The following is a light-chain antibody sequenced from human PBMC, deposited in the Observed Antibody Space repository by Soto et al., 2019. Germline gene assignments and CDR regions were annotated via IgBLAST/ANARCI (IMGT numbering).Light chain of an antibody. CDR3: QQRHMWPIT. J-gene: IGKJ5*01. Sequence: EVVLTQSPVTLSLSPGERATLSCRASQSFRGLLAWYQQKPGQAPRLLIYDAYNMATGIPPRFSGSGSGTDFTLTISSLDPEDTEVNYCQQRHMWPITFGQGTRLQIK. CDR1: QSFRGL. V-gene: IGKV3-11*01. CDR2: DAY.